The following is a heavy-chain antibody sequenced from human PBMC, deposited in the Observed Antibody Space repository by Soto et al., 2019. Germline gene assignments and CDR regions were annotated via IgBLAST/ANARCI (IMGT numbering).Heavy chain of an antibody. Sequence: PGESLKISCKGSGYSFINYWISWVRQMPGKGLEWMGRIDPSDSYTNYSPSFQGHVTISADKSISTAYLQWSSLKASDTAFYYCARRGYGGNSLKYGMDVWGQGTTVTVSS. D-gene: IGHD4-17*01. V-gene: IGHV5-10-1*01. J-gene: IGHJ6*02. CDR2: IDPSDSYT. CDR1: GYSFINYW. CDR3: ARRGYGGNSLKYGMDV.